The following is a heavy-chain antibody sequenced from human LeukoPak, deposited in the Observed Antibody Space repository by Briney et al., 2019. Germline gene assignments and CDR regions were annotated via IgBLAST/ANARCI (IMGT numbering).Heavy chain of an antibody. D-gene: IGHD6-19*01. CDR1: GGSIRSYY. CDR2: IYYSGST. J-gene: IGHJ4*02. CDR3: ARRDSSGWSYFDY. Sequence: SETLSLTCTVSGGSIRSYYWSWIRQPPGKGLEWIGYIYYSGSTNYNPSLKSRVTISVDTSKNQFSLKLSSVTAADTAVYCCARRDSSGWSYFDYWGQGTLVTVSS. V-gene: IGHV4-59*08.